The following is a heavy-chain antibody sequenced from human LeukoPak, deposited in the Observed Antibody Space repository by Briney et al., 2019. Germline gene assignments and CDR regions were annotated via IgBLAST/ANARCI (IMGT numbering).Heavy chain of an antibody. Sequence: ASVKVSCKASGYTFTSYDINWVRQATGQGLEWMGWMNPNSGNTGYAQKFQGRVTMTRNTSISTAYMELSSLRSEDTAVYYCARDRAVWFGEFSHYYYGMDVWGQGTTVTVSS. CDR2: MNPNSGNT. D-gene: IGHD3-10*01. J-gene: IGHJ6*02. V-gene: IGHV1-8*01. CDR3: ARDRAVWFGEFSHYYYGMDV. CDR1: GYTFTSYD.